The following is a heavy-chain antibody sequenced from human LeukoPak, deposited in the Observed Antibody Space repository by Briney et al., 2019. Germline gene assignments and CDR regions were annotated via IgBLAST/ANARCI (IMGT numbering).Heavy chain of an antibody. CDR3: VSFYETY. Sequence: PGGSLRLSCAASGNYGIHWVRQAQGKGLVWVSHINSDGSWTSYADSVKGRFTISKDNAKNTVYLQMNSLRAEDTAVYYCVSFYETYWGRGTLVTVSS. D-gene: IGHD2/OR15-2a*01. J-gene: IGHJ4*02. CDR1: GNYG. CDR2: INSDGSWT. V-gene: IGHV3-74*01.